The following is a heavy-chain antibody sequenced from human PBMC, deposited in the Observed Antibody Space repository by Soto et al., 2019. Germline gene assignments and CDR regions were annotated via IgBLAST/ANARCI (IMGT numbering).Heavy chain of an antibody. D-gene: IGHD4-17*01. Sequence: SETLSLTCTVSGGSISSSSYYWGWILQPPGKGLEWIGSIYYSGSTYYNPSLKSRVTISVDTSKNQFSLKLSSVTAADTAVYYCARLTVTRNYYFDYWGQGTLVTVS. J-gene: IGHJ4*02. CDR1: GGSISSSSYY. CDR2: IYYSGST. CDR3: ARLTVTRNYYFDY. V-gene: IGHV4-39*01.